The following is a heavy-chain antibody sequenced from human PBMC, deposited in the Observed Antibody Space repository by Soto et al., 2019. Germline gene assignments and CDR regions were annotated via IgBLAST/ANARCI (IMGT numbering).Heavy chain of an antibody. V-gene: IGHV4-34*01. D-gene: IGHD6-13*01. CDR3: AGYSNSWSKYVKH. CDR1: GGSFSGYC. J-gene: IGHJ1*01. CDR2: ICHGGGA. Sequence: PSETLSLTCAVYGGSFSGYCWSWIRQTPGERLEWVGDICHGGGANYNPSLKSRVSFSMDPPKNQFSLKLNSVIAADTAVYYCAGYSNSWSKYVKHWGRGSLVTVSS.